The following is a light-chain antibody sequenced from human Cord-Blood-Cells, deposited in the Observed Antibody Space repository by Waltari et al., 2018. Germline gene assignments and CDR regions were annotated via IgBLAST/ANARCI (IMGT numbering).Light chain of an antibody. Sequence: QSALTQPASVSGSPGPSTPISCTGTTRDVGGSKYFTWYQQHPGKAPKLIIYDVSNRPSGVSNRFSGSKSGNTASLTISGLQAEDEAGYYCSSYTSSSTLVFGGGTKLTVL. J-gene: IGLJ2*01. CDR1: TRDVGGSKY. V-gene: IGLV2-14*01. CDR2: DVS. CDR3: SSYTSSSTLV.